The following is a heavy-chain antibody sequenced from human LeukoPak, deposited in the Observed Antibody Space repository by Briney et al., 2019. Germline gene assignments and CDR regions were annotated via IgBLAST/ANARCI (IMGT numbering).Heavy chain of an antibody. CDR2: ISAYNGKA. J-gene: IGHJ5*02. V-gene: IGHV1-18*01. CDR3: ARGDYDTSSYQYH. CDR1: YYTFTSYG. D-gene: IGHD2-2*01. Sequence: ASVKVSCKAFYYTFTSYGISWVRQAPGQGLEWMGWISAYNGKANYAQKFQGRLTLTTDTSTSTAYMELRSLTFDDTAVYYCARGDYDTSSYQYHWGQGTLVTVSS.